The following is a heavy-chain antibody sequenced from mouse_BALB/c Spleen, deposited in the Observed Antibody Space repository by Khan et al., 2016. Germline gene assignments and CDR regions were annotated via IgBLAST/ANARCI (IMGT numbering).Heavy chain of an antibody. D-gene: IGHD1-3*01. J-gene: IGHJ2*01. CDR1: GFTFSNYW. CDR2: IRLKSNNYAT. CDR3: TREGSGSYFDY. V-gene: IGHV6-6*02. Sequence: DVQLEESGGGLVQPGGSMKLSCVASGFTFSNYWMNWVRQSPEKGLEWVAEIRLKSNNYATHYAESVTGRFTISRNDSKSSVHLQMNNLRPEDTGIYCCTREGSGSYFDYWGQGTTLTVSS.